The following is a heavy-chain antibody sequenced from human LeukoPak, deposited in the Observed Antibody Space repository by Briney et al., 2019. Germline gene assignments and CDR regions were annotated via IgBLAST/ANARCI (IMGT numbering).Heavy chain of an antibody. J-gene: IGHJ4*02. CDR3: ARGGSMVVTATPPFDY. CDR1: GGSFSSYY. D-gene: IGHD2-21*02. Sequence: KPSETLSLTCAVYGGSFSSYYWSWIRQPPGKGLEWIGEINHSGSTNYNPSLKSRVTISVDTSKNQFSLKLSSVTAADTAVYYCARGGSMVVTATPPFDYWGQGTLVTVSS. V-gene: IGHV4-34*01. CDR2: INHSGST.